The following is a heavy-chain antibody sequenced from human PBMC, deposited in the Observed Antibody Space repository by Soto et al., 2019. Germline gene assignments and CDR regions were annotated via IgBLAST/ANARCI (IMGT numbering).Heavy chain of an antibody. CDR3: ARHLKFVGIVSTMVHQSSFSGMDV. D-gene: IGHD5-12*01. Sequence: QVQVVESGGGVVQAGRSLRLSCEVSGFTFSRYGMHWVRQAPGKGLEWVAFIWYDGSNKNYGDSVKGRFTVSRDDLKNAVYLQMKSLRAEDTAVYYWARHLKFVGIVSTMVHQSSFSGMDVWGQGTTVTVSS. CDR2: IWYDGSNK. V-gene: IGHV3-33*01. J-gene: IGHJ6*02. CDR1: GFTFSRYG.